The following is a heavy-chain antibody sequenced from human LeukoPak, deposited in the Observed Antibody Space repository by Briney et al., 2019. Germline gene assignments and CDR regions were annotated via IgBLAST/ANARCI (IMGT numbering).Heavy chain of an antibody. CDR3: ARGRAVVGAILY. CDR1: GFTFSSYA. D-gene: IGHD1-26*01. J-gene: IGHJ4*02. V-gene: IGHV3-30-3*01. Sequence: GRSLRLSCAASGFTFSSYAMHWVRQAPGKGLEWVTVISYDGSNKYYADSVKGRFTISRDNSKSTLYLQMNSLRAEDTAVYYCARGRAVVGAILYWGQGTLVTVSS. CDR2: ISYDGSNK.